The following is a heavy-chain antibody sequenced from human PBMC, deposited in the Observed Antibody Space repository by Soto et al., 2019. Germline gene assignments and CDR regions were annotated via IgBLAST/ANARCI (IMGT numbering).Heavy chain of an antibody. CDR3: VRGLGGSEDY. J-gene: IGHJ4*02. D-gene: IGHD2-15*01. Sequence: EVQLVESGGGLVPPGGSLRLSCAASGFTFSSYWMHWVRQAPGKGLVWVSRINSAGSTTSHADSVRGRFTISRDNAKNTLYLQMNSLRGEDTAVYYCVRGLGGSEDYWGQGTLVTVSS. CDR2: INSAGSTT. CDR1: GFTFSSYW. V-gene: IGHV3-74*01.